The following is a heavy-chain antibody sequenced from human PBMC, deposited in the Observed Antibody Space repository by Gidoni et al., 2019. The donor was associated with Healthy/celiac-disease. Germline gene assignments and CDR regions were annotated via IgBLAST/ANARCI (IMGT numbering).Heavy chain of an antibody. J-gene: IGHJ5*02. CDR2: IYYRGST. D-gene: IGHD2-2*02. CDR1: GGPISTSSYY. V-gene: IGHV4-39*01. CDR3: ARQPERLIPWLDP. Sequence: QLQLQESGPGLVKTSETLSRTCTVSGGPISTSSYYWAGIRHPPGKGLEWIGSIYYRGSTYYNRYLKSRVSISVDTPKIQFSLKLSSVTAADTAVYYCARQPERLIPWLDPWGQGTLVTVSS.